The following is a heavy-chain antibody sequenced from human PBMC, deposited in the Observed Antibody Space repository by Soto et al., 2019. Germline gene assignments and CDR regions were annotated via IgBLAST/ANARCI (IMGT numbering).Heavy chain of an antibody. CDR1: GYTFTSYG. D-gene: IGHD3-22*01. Sequence: ASVKVSCQASGYTFTSYGISWVRQAPGQGLEWMGWISAYNGNTNYAQKLQGRVTMTTDTSTSTAYMELRSLRSDDTAVYYCARDRAYYYDSSGSALGDYWGQGTLVTVSS. CDR3: ARDRAYYYDSSGSALGDY. J-gene: IGHJ4*02. V-gene: IGHV1-18*04. CDR2: ISAYNGNT.